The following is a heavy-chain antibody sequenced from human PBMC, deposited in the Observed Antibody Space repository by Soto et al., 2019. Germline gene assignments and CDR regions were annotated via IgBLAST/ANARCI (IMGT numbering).Heavy chain of an antibody. Sequence: SETLSLTCTVSGGSISSGDYYWSWIRQPPGKGLEWIGYIYYSGSTYYNPTLKSRVTISVDTSKNQFSLKLSSVTAADTAVYYCARESNYYDSSGPSSAWGQGTMVTVSS. CDR1: GGSISSGDYY. CDR3: ARESNYYDSSGPSSA. D-gene: IGHD3-22*01. CDR2: IYYSGST. V-gene: IGHV4-30-4*01. J-gene: IGHJ3*01.